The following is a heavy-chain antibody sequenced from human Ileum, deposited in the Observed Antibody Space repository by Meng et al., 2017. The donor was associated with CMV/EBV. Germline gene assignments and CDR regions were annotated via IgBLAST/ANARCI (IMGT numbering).Heavy chain of an antibody. CDR2: LHLGDSVT. CDR1: GYRFITYW. J-gene: IGHJ4*02. CDR3: ARPRLGELSSFDY. V-gene: IGHV5-51*01. D-gene: IGHD3-16*02. Sequence: CKGFGYRFITYWIGWVRPMPGNGLEWMRILHLGDSVTTYSPSFQGQVTISADKSIDTAYLHLSSLKASDTAMYYCARPRLGELSSFDYWGQGTLVTVSS.